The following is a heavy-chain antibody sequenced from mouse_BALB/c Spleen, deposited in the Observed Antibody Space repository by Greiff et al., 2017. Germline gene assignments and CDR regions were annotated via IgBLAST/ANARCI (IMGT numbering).Heavy chain of an antibody. CDR2: ISSGSSTI. V-gene: IGHV5-17*02. Sequence: EVQGVESGGGLVQPGGSRKLSCAASGFTFSSFGMHWVRQAPEKGLEWVAYISSGSSTIYYADTVKGRFTISRDNPKNTLFLQMTSLRSEDTAMYYCARGKVRRDYYAMDYRGQGTSVTVAS. CDR3: ARGKVRRDYYAMDY. CDR1: GFTFSSFG. D-gene: IGHD2-14*01. J-gene: IGHJ4*01.